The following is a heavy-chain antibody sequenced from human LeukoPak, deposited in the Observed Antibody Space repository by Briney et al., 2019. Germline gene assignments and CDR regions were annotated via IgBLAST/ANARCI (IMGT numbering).Heavy chain of an antibody. CDR3: ARPGDYCSGGSCYRGYFDY. CDR1: GGTFSSYA. J-gene: IGHJ4*02. D-gene: IGHD2-15*01. V-gene: IGHV1-69*04. CDR2: IIPIFGIA. Sequence: SVKVSCKASGGTFSSYAISWVRQAPGQGLEWMGRIIPIFGIANYAQKFQGRVTITADKSTSTAYMELSSLRSEDTAVYYCARPGDYCSGGSCYRGYFDYWGQGTLVTVSS.